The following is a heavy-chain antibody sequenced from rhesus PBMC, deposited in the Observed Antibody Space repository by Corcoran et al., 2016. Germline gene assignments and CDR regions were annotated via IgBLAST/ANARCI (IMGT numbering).Heavy chain of an antibody. D-gene: IGHD6-31*01. CDR1: GGSISSSYYY. CDR3: ARSHSSGWYYGY. V-gene: IGHV4-122*02. J-gene: IGHJ4*01. Sequence: QVQLQESGPGLVKPSETLSLTCAVSGGSISSSYYYWSCIRQAPGKGLEGVGYNCYKGSTGYNPSSKSRVTITRDTSKNQFCLKRSSVTAADTAVYYGARSHSSGWYYGYWGQGVLVTVSS. CDR2: NCYKGST.